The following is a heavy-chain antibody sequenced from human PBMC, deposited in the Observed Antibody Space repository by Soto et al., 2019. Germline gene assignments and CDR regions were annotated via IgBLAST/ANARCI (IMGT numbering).Heavy chain of an antibody. Sequence: SETLSLTCTVSGGSISSYHWSWIRQPPGKGLEWIGYIYYSGSTKYNPSLKSRVTISVDTSKNQFSLKLSSVTAADTAVYYCARRYGSVFDYWGQGTLVTVSS. J-gene: IGHJ4*02. CDR3: ARRYGSVFDY. CDR2: IYYSGST. CDR1: GGSISSYH. D-gene: IGHD6-19*01. V-gene: IGHV4-59*01.